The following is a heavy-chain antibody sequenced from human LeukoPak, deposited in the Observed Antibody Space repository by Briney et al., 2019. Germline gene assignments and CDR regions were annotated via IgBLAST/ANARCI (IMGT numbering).Heavy chain of an antibody. CDR1: GGSISSGSYY. CDR2: IYTSGST. Sequence: SETLSLTCTVSGGSISSGSYYWSWIRQPAGKGLEWIGRIYTSGSTNYNPSLKSRVTMSVDTSKNQFSLKLSSVTAADTAVYHCARDRYPRRYYYGSGSNAGKSNWFDPWGQGTLVTVSS. CDR3: ARDRYPRRYYYGSGSNAGKSNWFDP. J-gene: IGHJ5*02. D-gene: IGHD3-10*01. V-gene: IGHV4-61*02.